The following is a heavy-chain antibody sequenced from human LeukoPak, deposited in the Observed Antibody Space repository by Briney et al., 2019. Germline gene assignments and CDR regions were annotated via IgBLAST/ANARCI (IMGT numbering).Heavy chain of an antibody. J-gene: IGHJ4*02. CDR3: SRGGSWSDY. CDR1: GFTLSDYY. Sequence: PGGSLRLSCAASGFTLSDYYMSWIRQAPGKGLEWVSYISSSSSYTHYADSVKGRFTISRDNTKTSLYLQMNSLRAEDTAVYYCSRGGSWSDYWGQGTLVTVSS. V-gene: IGHV3-11*06. CDR2: ISSSSSYT. D-gene: IGHD6-13*01.